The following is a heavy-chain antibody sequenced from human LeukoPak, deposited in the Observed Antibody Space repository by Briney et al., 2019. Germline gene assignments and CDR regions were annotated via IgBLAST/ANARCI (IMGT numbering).Heavy chain of an antibody. CDR1: GITLSSYS. D-gene: IGHD1-1*01. Sequence: GGSLRLPCAASGITLSSYSMNWVRQAPGKGLEWVSYISSSSSSIYHADSVKGRFTISRDNAKNSLYLQMNSLRAEDTAVYYCARRGSSNNWYSNGMDVWGQGTTVTVSS. V-gene: IGHV3-48*04. J-gene: IGHJ6*02. CDR3: ARRGSSNNWYSNGMDV. CDR2: ISSSSSSI.